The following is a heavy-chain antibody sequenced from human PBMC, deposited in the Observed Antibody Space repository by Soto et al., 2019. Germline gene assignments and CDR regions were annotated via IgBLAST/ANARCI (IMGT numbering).Heavy chain of an antibody. D-gene: IGHD5-18*01. CDR2: IIPIFGTA. Sequence: SVKVSCKASGGTFSSYAISWVRQAPGQGLEWMGGIIPIFGTANYAQKFQGRVTITADESTSTAYMELSSLRSEDTAVYYCARHRGYSYGSVYFDYWGQGTLVTVSS. CDR1: GGTFSSYA. V-gene: IGHV1-69*13. CDR3: ARHRGYSYGSVYFDY. J-gene: IGHJ4*02.